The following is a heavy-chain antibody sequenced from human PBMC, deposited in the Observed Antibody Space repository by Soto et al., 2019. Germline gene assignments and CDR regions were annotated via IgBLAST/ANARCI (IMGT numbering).Heavy chain of an antibody. J-gene: IGHJ5*02. Sequence: PLETLSLTCTVSGGSIRSEDFYWSWIRQPPGKCLEWIGHIYRSGTTYCNPALESRVTIFLYTSKNQFSLKLSSVTAADTAVFYCDRSSYVRAWVDPLGQVTLVTVS. CDR2: IYRSGTT. CDR1: GGSIRSEDFY. CDR3: DRSSYVRAWVDP. D-gene: IGHD3-10*02. V-gene: IGHV4-30-4*01.